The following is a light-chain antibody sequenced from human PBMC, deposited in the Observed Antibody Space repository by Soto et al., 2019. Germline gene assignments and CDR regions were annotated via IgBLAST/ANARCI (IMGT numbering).Light chain of an antibody. CDR1: QSVSSR. Sequence: EIVMTQSPGTLALSPGERATLSCSASQSVSSRLAWYQQKPGQAPRLLISGASSRATGIPDRFSGSGSGTDFTLTISRLEPEDFALYYCQHYVERSPIAFGQGTRLEN. J-gene: IGKJ5*01. V-gene: IGKV3-20*01. CDR3: QHYVERSPIA. CDR2: GAS.